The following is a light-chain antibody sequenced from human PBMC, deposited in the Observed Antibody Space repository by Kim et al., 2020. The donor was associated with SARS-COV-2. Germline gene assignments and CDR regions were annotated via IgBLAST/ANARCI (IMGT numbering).Light chain of an antibody. Sequence: SGSVGDRVTIPCRASQSISSWLAWYQQKPGKAPQVLIYKASTLESGVPSRFSGSGSGTEFTLTISSLQPDDFATYYCQQYHTYSYTFGQGTKLEI. V-gene: IGKV1-5*03. CDR3: QQYHTYSYT. J-gene: IGKJ2*01. CDR2: KAS. CDR1: QSISSW.